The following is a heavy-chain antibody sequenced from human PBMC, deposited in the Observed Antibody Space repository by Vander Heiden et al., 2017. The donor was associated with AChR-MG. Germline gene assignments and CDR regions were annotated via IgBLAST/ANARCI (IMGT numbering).Heavy chain of an antibody. CDR3: AKRPLGAAFDI. J-gene: IGHJ3*02. CDR2: ISGSGATT. V-gene: IGHV3-23*01. D-gene: IGHD7-27*01. CDR1: GFTFSSYG. Sequence: EVQLLESGGDLIQPGESLRLSCVASGFTFSSYGMTWLRQAPGKGLEWASSISGSGATTYYADSVKGRFTISRDNSKNTLYLQMNSLRVEDTAVYFCAKRPLGAAFDIWGQGTMVTVSS.